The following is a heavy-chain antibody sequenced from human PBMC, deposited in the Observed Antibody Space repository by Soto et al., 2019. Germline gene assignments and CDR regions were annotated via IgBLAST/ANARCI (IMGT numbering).Heavy chain of an antibody. D-gene: IGHD3-10*01. CDR1: GGSISSYY. Sequence: SDTLSLTCTVSGGSISSYYWSWIRQSAGKGLEWIGRIYNGGNTQYNPSLKSRVTMSADTSKNQFSLRLNSVTAADTAVYYCARDGSDSYGLDVWGQGTTVTVS. CDR3: ARDGSDSYGLDV. J-gene: IGHJ6*02. V-gene: IGHV4-4*07. CDR2: IYNGGNT.